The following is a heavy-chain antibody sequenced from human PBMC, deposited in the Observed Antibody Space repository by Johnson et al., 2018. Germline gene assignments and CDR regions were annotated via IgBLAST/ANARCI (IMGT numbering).Heavy chain of an antibody. CDR2: IMPIFGTP. Sequence: QVQLVQSGAEVKKPGSSVNVSCKASGGTFSSYGITWVRQAPGQGLEWLGEIMPIFGTPNYAQKFQGRVTINADGSTSTAYMELTSLRSEDTAVYYCARHKYNTGWADWGQGTLLTVSS. J-gene: IGHJ4*02. CDR3: ARHKYNTGWAD. CDR1: GGTFSSYG. D-gene: IGHD6-19*01. V-gene: IGHV1-69*12.